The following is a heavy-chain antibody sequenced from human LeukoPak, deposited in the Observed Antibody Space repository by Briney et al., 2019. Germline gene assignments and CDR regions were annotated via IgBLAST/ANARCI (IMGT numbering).Heavy chain of an antibody. V-gene: IGHV3-53*01. CDR1: GFTFSSYW. CDR3: ARIPLIAVAGTHYYYGMDV. CDR2: IYSGGST. D-gene: IGHD6-19*01. J-gene: IGHJ6*02. Sequence: GGSLRLSCAASGFTFSSYWMSWVRQAPGKGLEWVSVIYSGGSTYYADSVKGRFTISRDNSKNTLYLQMNSLRAEDTAVYYCARIPLIAVAGTHYYYGMDVWGQGTTVTVSS.